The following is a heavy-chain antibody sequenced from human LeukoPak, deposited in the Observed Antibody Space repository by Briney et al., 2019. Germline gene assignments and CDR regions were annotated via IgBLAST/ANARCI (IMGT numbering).Heavy chain of an antibody. V-gene: IGHV3-7*01. D-gene: IGHD1-20*01. J-gene: IGHJ4*02. Sequence: GGSLRLSCAASGFTFSSYWMSWVRQAPGKGLEWVANIKQDGSEKYYVDSVKGRFTISRYNAKNSLYLQMNSLRAEDTAVYYCAREVIRYNWNYVDYWGQGTLVTVSS. CDR1: GFTFSSYW. CDR2: IKQDGSEK. CDR3: AREVIRYNWNYVDY.